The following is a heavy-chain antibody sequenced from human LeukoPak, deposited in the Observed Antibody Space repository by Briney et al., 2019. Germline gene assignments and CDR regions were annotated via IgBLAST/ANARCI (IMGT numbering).Heavy chain of an antibody. CDR1: GFTFSSYS. J-gene: IGHJ2*01. Sequence: GGSLRLSCAASGFTFSSYSMNWVRQAPGKGLEWVSSISSSSTYIYYAGSVKGRFTISRDNAKNSLFLQMNSLRAEDTAVYYCARDKGTEGLLPRGDWYFDLWGRGTLVTVSS. CDR2: ISSSSTYI. D-gene: IGHD3-3*01. V-gene: IGHV3-21*01. CDR3: ARDKGTEGLLPRGDWYFDL.